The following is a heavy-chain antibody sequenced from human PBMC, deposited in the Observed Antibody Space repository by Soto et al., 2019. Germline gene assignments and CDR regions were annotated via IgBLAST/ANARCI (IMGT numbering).Heavy chain of an antibody. J-gene: IGHJ4*02. V-gene: IGHV4-31*03. CDR1: GGSINSGGYY. CDR2: IFYSGST. D-gene: IGHD6-13*01. CDR3: ARVYSQSGYSRSLVFDY. Sequence: QVQLQESGPGLVKPSQTLSLICTVSGGSINSGGYYWNWIRQHPGKGLQWIGYIFYSGSTYYNPFLRSRVTISADTSENQYSLNLISVTAADKAVYFCARVYSQSGYSRSLVFDYWGQGPMVNVSS.